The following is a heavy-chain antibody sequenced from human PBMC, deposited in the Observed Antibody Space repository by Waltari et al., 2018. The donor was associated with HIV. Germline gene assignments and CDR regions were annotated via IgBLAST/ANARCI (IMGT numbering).Heavy chain of an antibody. J-gene: IGHJ4*02. CDR3: ARRVSGYIYDFFDL. D-gene: IGHD5-18*01. CDR1: GFTFSTYG. V-gene: IGHV3-21*02. Sequence: EVQLVESGGGLVKPGGSLRLSCAASGFTFSTYGMNWVRQAPGKELEWGSSISGSSDYLYYGDSVKGRFTISRDNAKDSLYLQMNSLRAEDTAIYYCARRVSGYIYDFFDLWGQGTLVTVSS. CDR2: ISGSSDYL.